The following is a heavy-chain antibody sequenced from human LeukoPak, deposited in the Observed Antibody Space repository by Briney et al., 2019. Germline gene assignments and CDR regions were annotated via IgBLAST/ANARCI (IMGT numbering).Heavy chain of an antibody. D-gene: IGHD3-10*01. CDR1: GGSISSYY. J-gene: IGHJ6*03. V-gene: IGHV4-4*07. CDR2: IYTSGST. Sequence: SETLSLTCTGSGGSISSYYWSWIRQPAGKGLEWIGRIYTSGSTNYNPSLKSRVTISVDTSKNHFSLRLRSVTAADTAVYYCARHFRRDYSASGASQYYHYIDVWGKGTTDTVSS. CDR3: ARHFRRDYSASGASQYYHYIDV.